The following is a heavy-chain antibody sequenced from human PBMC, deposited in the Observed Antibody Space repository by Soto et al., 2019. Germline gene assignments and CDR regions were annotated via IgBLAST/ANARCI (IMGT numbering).Heavy chain of an antibody. CDR1: GGSVSSGSYY. CDR3: ARSEATVLDY. V-gene: IGHV4-39*07. D-gene: IGHD4-17*01. J-gene: IGHJ4*02. CDR2: THHSGRT. Sequence: SETLSLTCTVSGGSVSSGSYYWSWVRQPPGKGLEWIGETHHSGRTNYNPSLKSRVTISVDKSKNHFSLKLSSVTAADTAVYYCARSEATVLDYWGQGTLVTVSS.